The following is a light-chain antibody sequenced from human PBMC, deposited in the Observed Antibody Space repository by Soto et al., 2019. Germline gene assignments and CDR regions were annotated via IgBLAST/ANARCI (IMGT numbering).Light chain of an antibody. CDR1: ISDVGGYNS. V-gene: IGLV2-14*01. Sequence: QSVLTQPASVSGSPGESITISCPGTISDVGGYNSVSWHQQHPGKAPKLLIYDVSNRPSGVSNRFSGSKSGNTASLTISGLQAEDEADYYCASYTSSSTLAFGGGTKLTVL. J-gene: IGLJ2*01. CDR2: DVS. CDR3: ASYTSSSTLA.